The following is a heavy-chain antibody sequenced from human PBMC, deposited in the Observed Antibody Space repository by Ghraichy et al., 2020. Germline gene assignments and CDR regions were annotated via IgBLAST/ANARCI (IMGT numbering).Heavy chain of an antibody. D-gene: IGHD3-9*01. CDR2: IKQDGSEK. CDR1: GFTFSAYW. Sequence: GGSLRLSCAASGFTFSAYWMSWVRQAPGKGLEWVANIKQDGSEKYFVDSVKGRFTFSRDNAKNSLNLQMDSLRAEDTAIYYCAREGGLRHCDRAFDYWGQGTLVTVSS. J-gene: IGHJ4*02. V-gene: IGHV3-7*01. CDR3: AREGGLRHCDRAFDY.